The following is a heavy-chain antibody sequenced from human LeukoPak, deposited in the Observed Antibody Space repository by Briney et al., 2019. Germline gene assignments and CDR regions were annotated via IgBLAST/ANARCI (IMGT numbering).Heavy chain of an antibody. CDR3: VTGGSGDNF. CDR1: GGSIATTNR. CDR2: LSRSGST. D-gene: IGHD6-19*01. J-gene: IGHJ4*02. V-gene: IGHV4-4*02. Sequence: SETLSLTCAVSGGSIATTNRWTWVRQPPGKGLEWIGELSRSGSTNYIPSLKSRVTTSVDESNNQFSLKLSSMTAADTAVYYCVTGGSGDNFWGQGTLVTV.